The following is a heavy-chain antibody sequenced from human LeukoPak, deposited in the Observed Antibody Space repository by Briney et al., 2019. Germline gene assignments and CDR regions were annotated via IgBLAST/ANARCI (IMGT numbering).Heavy chain of an antibody. CDR1: GFTFSSYA. Sequence: GRSLRLSCAASGFTFSSYAMHWVRQAPGKGLEWVAVISYDGSNKYYADSVKGRFTISRDNSKNTLYLQMNSLRAEDTAVYYCARVRGHPYSSGLSPYYYYGMDVWGQGTTVTVSS. J-gene: IGHJ6*02. D-gene: IGHD6-19*01. CDR3: ARVRGHPYSSGLSPYYYYGMDV. V-gene: IGHV3-30-3*01. CDR2: ISYDGSNK.